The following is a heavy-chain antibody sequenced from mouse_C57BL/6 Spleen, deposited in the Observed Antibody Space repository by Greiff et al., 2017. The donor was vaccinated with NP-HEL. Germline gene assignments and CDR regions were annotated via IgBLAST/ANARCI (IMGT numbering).Heavy chain of an antibody. V-gene: IGHV1-72*01. CDR1: GYTFTSYW. J-gene: IGHJ1*03. Sequence: QVHVKQPGAELVKPGASVKLSCKASGYTFTSYWMHWVKQRPGRGLEWIGRIDPNSGGTKYNEKFKSKATLTVDKPSSTAYMQLSSLTSEDSAVYYCARGTTVVDLYWYFDVWGTGTTVTVSS. CDR3: ARGTTVVDLYWYFDV. CDR2: IDPNSGGT. D-gene: IGHD1-1*01.